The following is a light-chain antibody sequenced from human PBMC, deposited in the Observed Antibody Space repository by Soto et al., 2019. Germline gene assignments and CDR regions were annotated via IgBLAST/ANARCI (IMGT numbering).Light chain of an antibody. V-gene: IGLV2-8*01. CDR3: SSYAGSSNV. CDR2: EVN. J-gene: IGLJ1*01. Sequence: QSVLTQPPSASGSPGQSVAISCTGTSSDVGCYNYVSWYQQHPGKAPKLMISEVNKRPSGVPDRFSGSKSGNTASLTVSGLQAEDEADYYCSSYAGSSNVFGTGTKLTVL. CDR1: SSDVGCYNY.